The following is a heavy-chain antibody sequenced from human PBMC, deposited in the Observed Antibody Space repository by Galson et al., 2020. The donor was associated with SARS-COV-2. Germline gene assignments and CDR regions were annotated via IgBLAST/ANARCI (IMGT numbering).Heavy chain of an antibody. CDR3: ANHRSNDYYVRSY. CDR2: FWYAGTNN. J-gene: IGHJ4*02. CDR1: GFTFSTYG. Sequence: SCLTSGFTFSTYGIHWVRQAPGKGLAWVSVFWYAGTNNVYAEIVKGRFTISRYNSQHTVYLQMNSLRAEDTAVYYCANHRSNDYYVRSYGGQGSVVTV. D-gene: IGHD1-26*01. V-gene: IGHV3-33*06.